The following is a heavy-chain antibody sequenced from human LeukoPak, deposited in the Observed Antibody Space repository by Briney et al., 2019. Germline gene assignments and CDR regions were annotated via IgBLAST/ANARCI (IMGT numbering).Heavy chain of an antibody. CDR1: GFTFSSYA. Sequence: RPGGSLRLSCAASGFTFSSYAISWVRHAPGQGLEWMGGIIPIFGTANYAQKFQGRVTITADESTSTAYMELSSLRSEDTAVYYCATMVRGVRPFDPWGQGTLVTVSS. V-gene: IGHV1-69*01. J-gene: IGHJ5*02. D-gene: IGHD3-10*01. CDR3: ATMVRGVRPFDP. CDR2: IIPIFGTA.